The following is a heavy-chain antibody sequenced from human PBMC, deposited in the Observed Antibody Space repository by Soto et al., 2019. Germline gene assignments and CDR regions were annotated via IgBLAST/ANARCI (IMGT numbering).Heavy chain of an antibody. V-gene: IGHV1-69*06. CDR2: IIPIFGTA. J-gene: IGHJ6*02. CDR1: GGTFSSYA. D-gene: IGHD6-13*01. Sequence: AASVKVSCKASGGTFSSYAISWVRQAPGQGLEWMGGIIPIFGTANYAQKFQGRVTITADKSTSTAYMELSSLRSEDTAVYYCASGNSSSWYESYYYYGMDVWGQGTTVTVSS. CDR3: ASGNSSSWYESYYYYGMDV.